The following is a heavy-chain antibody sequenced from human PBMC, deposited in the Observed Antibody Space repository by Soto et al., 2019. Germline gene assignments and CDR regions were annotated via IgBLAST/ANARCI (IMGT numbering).Heavy chain of an antibody. CDR2: ISGSGGST. CDR3: ARRSSGWYFDY. CDR1: GFTFSSYA. Sequence: EVQLLESGGGLVQPGGSLRLSCAASGFTFSSYAMNWVRQAPGKGLEWVSAISGSGGSTYYADSVKGRFTISRDNSKNTLYLQMNSLRAEDTAVYCCARRSSGWYFDYWGQGTLVTVSS. J-gene: IGHJ4*02. V-gene: IGHV3-23*01. D-gene: IGHD6-19*01.